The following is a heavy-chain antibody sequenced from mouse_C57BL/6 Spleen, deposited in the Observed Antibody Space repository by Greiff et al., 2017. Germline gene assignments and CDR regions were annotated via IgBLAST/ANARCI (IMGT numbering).Heavy chain of an antibody. CDR3: AIYDFDGDY. CDR2: IHPSDSDT. Sequence: QVQLQQPGAELVKPGASVKVSCKASGYTFISYWLHWVKQRPGQGLAWIGRIHPSDSDTNYKQKLQGQATLTVDKSSSTAYMQLSSLTAEASAVYYWAIYDFDGDYWGQGTTLTVSS. D-gene: IGHD2-4*01. J-gene: IGHJ2*01. V-gene: IGHV1-74*01. CDR1: GYTFISYW.